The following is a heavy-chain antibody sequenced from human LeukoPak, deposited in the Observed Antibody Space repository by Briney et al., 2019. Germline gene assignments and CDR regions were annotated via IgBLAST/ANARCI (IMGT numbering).Heavy chain of an antibody. CDR2: ISGSGGST. CDR3: TKEALSIVLYGFDF. J-gene: IGHJ4*02. D-gene: IGHD1-26*01. CDR1: GFTFDNCA. Sequence: GKSLRLSCAASGFTFDNCAMNWVRQSPGKSLGWVSGISGSGGSTHYADSVKGRFTVSRDNSKNTLYLQMDSLRPEDTAVYYCTKEALSIVLYGFDFWGQGTLVTVSS. V-gene: IGHV3-23*01.